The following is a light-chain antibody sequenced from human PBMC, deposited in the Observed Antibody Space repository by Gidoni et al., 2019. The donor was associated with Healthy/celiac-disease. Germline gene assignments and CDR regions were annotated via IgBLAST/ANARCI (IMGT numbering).Light chain of an antibody. CDR2: GAS. J-gene: IGKJ1*01. CDR1: KSVSSSY. Sequence: ELVLTQSPGTLSLSPGERTTLSCRASKSVSSSYLAWYQQKPGQAPRLLIYGASSMETGIPERFSGSGSGTDFTLTISRLEPEDFAVYYCQQYGSSPKTLGQGTKVEIK. CDR3: QQYGSSPKT. V-gene: IGKV3-20*01.